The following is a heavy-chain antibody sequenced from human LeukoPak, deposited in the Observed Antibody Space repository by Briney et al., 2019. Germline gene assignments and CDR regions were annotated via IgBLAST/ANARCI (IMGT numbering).Heavy chain of an antibody. J-gene: IGHJ4*02. CDR1: GFGFTNAW. V-gene: IGHV3-15*01. Sequence: GGSLRLSCAASGFGFTNAWMVWVRQAPGKGLEWIGRIKANIDGGATDLAPPVKGRFTISRDDLTRTLYLQMNSLKTEDTGVYXXXTDFSHFDXSSGYYSYWGQGSLVIVSS. CDR2: IKANIDGGAT. D-gene: IGHD3-3*01. CDR3: XTDFSHFDXSSGYYSY.